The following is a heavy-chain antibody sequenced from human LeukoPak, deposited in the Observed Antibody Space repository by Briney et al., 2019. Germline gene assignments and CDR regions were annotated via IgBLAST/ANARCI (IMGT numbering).Heavy chain of an antibody. V-gene: IGHV3-74*01. CDR1: GFTFSSYW. CDR3: ARGGEFLDY. D-gene: IGHD3-10*01. J-gene: IGHJ4*02. Sequence: GGSLRLSCAASGFTFSSYWMHWVRQAPGEGLGWVSRINSDGSSTIYADSVKGRFTISRDNAKNTLYLQLNSLRAEDTAVYYCARGGEFLDYWGQGTLVTVSS. CDR2: INSDGSST.